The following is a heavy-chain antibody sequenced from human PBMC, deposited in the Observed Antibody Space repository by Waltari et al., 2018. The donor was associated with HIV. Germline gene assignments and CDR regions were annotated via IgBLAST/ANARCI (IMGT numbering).Heavy chain of an antibody. Sequence: DVQLVESGGGLVQPGGSLRLSCAASGFTFSSYWMSWVRQAPGKGLEWVANIKQDGSEKYYVDSVKGRFTISRDNAKTSLYLQMNSLRAEDTAVYYCARITIFGVVNDYGMDVWGQGTTVTVSS. CDR3: ARITIFGVVNDYGMDV. CDR2: IKQDGSEK. CDR1: GFTFSSYW. V-gene: IGHV3-7*01. D-gene: IGHD3-3*01. J-gene: IGHJ6*02.